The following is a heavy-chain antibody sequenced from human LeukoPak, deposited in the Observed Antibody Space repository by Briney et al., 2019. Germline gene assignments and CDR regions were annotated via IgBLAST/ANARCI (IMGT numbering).Heavy chain of an antibody. CDR3: TTPTPMVP. CDR2: IKNKADGGTT. D-gene: IGHD5-18*01. Sequence: GGSLRLSCAASGFSFSTYGMHWVRQAPGKGLEWVGRIKNKADGGTTDYAAPVKGRFTISRDDSENTLYLQMSSLKTEDTAVYYCTTPTPMVPWGQGNLVTVSS. J-gene: IGHJ5*02. CDR1: GFSFSTYG. V-gene: IGHV3-15*01.